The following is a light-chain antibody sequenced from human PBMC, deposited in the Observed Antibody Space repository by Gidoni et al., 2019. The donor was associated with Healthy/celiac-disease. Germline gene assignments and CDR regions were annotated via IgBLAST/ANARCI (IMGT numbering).Light chain of an antibody. V-gene: IGKV4-1*01. CDR1: QSVLHSSNNKNY. J-gene: IGKJ1*01. CDR3: QQYYSPPWT. Sequence: DIVMTQSPDSLAGSLGERATINCKSSQSVLHSSNNKNYLAWYQQKPGQPPKLLIYWASTRESGVPDRFSGSGSGTDFTLTISSLQAEDLAVYYCQQYYSPPWTFGRGTKVGIK. CDR2: WAS.